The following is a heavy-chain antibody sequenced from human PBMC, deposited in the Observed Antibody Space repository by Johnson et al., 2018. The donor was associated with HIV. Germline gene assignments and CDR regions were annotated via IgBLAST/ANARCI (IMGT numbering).Heavy chain of an antibody. CDR3: AKCPSPTSPRAFDI. CDR1: GFTFSTYG. CDR2: IRYDVTKK. D-gene: IGHD6-6*01. J-gene: IGHJ3*02. Sequence: QVQLVESGGGVVQPGGSLRLSCAASGFTFSTYGMHWVRQAPGKGLEWVAFIRYDVTKKYYADSVKGRFTISRDNAKNSLYLQMNSLRAEDTAVYYCAKCPSPTSPRAFDIWGQGTMVTVSS. V-gene: IGHV3-30*02.